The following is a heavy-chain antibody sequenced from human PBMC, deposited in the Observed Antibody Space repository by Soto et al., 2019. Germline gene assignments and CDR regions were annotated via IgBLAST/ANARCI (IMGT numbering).Heavy chain of an antibody. CDR3: ARDWGSYCSAGRCRPLAY. CDR2: IWYDASNE. D-gene: IGHD2-15*01. J-gene: IGHJ4*02. V-gene: IGHV3-33*01. Sequence: QVQLVESGGGVVQPGGSLRLSCEASGFSFNRYGMQWVRQAPGKGLEWVAIIWYDASNEYYADSVKGRFTISRDNSKNTLYLEMNNLRAEDTAMYYCARDWGSYCSAGRCRPLAYWGQGSQVTVSS. CDR1: GFSFNRYG.